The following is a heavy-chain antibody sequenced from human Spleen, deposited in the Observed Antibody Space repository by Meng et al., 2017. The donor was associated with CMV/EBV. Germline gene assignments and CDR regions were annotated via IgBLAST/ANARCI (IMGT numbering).Heavy chain of an antibody. V-gene: IGHV1-69*10. CDR1: GGTFSSYA. CDR2: IIPILGIA. D-gene: IGHD6-6*01. Sequence: SSVNVSCKASGGTFSSYAISWVRQAPGQGLEWMGGIIPILGIANYAQKFQGRVTITADKSTSTAYMDLSILRSEDTAVYYCGRVSPGPYSSSSRVFDIWGQGTMVTVSS. J-gene: IGHJ3*02. CDR3: GRVSPGPYSSSSRVFDI.